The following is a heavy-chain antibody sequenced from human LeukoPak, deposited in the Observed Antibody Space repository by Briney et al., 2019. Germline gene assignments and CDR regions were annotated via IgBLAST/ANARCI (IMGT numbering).Heavy chain of an antibody. D-gene: IGHD3-10*01. CDR2: ISGSGGST. J-gene: IGHJ4*02. CDR1: GFTFSSYW. CDR3: AKDFRGPRPGIFDY. V-gene: IGHV3-23*01. Sequence: HPGGSLRLSCAASGFTFSSYWMSWVRQAPGKGLEWVSAISGSGGSTYYADSVKGRFTISRDNSKNTLYLQMNSLRAEDTAVYYCAKDFRGPRPGIFDYWGQGTLVTVSS.